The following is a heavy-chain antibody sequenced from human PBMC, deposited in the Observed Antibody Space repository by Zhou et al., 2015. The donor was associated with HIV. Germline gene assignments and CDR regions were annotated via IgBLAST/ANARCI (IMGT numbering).Heavy chain of an antibody. CDR2: IIPIFGTA. CDR3: ARDLRRFLEWLPPRGGGMDV. V-gene: IGHV1-69*01. J-gene: IGHJ6*02. CDR1: GGTFSSYA. D-gene: IGHD3-3*01. Sequence: QVQLVQSGAEVKKPGSSVKVSCKASGGTFSSYAISWVRQAPGQGLEWMGGIIPIFGTANYAQKFQGRVTITADESTSTAYMELSSLRSEDTAVYYCARDLRRFLEWLPPRGGGMDVWGQGTTVTVSS.